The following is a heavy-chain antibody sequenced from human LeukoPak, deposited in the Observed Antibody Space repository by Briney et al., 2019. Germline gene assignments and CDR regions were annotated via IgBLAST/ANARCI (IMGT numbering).Heavy chain of an antibody. CDR3: ARATSQAYYDFWSGYSHDDWFDP. J-gene: IGHJ5*02. V-gene: IGHV4-59*01. CDR1: GGSISSYY. Sequence: SETLSLTCTVSGGSISSYYWSWIRQPPGKGLEWIGYIYYSGSTNCNPSLKSRVTISVDTSKNQFSLKLSSVTAADTAVYYCARATSQAYYDFWSGYSHDDWFDPWGQGTLVTVSS. D-gene: IGHD3-3*01. CDR2: IYYSGST.